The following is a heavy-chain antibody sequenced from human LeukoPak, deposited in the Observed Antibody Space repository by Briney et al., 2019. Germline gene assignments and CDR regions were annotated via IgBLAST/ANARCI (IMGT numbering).Heavy chain of an antibody. CDR3: ARQSNYYGMDV. J-gene: IGHJ6*02. CDR2: ISSGTTYI. V-gene: IGHV3-21*01. Sequence: PGGSLRLSCAASGFTFSSFGMNWVRQAPGKGLEWVSSISSGTTYIYYADSVEGRFTISRDNAKNSLYLHMNSLRAEDTAVYYCARQSNYYGMDVWGQGTTVTVSS. CDR1: GFTFSSFG.